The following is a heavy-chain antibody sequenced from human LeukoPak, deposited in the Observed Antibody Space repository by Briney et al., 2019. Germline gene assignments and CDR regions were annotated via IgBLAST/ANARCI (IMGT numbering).Heavy chain of an antibody. J-gene: IGHJ4*02. D-gene: IGHD2/OR15-2a*01. CDR2: INQDGGEI. CDR1: GFTFSDHW. Sequence: GGSLRLSCTTSGFTFSDHWMSWVRQAPGKGLEWVGNINQDGGEINYLESVKGRLSITRDNAKNSLFLHMNNLRVEDTAKYYCARVDGNIAYRPVEDWGQGTLVTVSS. V-gene: IGHV3-7*01. CDR3: ARVDGNIAYRPVED.